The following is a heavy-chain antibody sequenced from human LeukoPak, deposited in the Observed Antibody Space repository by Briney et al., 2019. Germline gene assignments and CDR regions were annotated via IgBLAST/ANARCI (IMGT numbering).Heavy chain of an antibody. CDR1: GLTFSSYD. CDR3: ARDSSYYDILTPWSHGVAFDI. J-gene: IGHJ3*02. V-gene: IGHV3-74*01. D-gene: IGHD3-9*01. Sequence: PGGSLRLSCAASGLTFSSYDMSWVRQAPGKGLVWVSRINSDGSNTSYADSVKGRFTISRDNAKNTLYLQMNSLRAEDTAVYYCARDSSYYDILTPWSHGVAFDIWGQGTMVTVSS. CDR2: INSDGSNT.